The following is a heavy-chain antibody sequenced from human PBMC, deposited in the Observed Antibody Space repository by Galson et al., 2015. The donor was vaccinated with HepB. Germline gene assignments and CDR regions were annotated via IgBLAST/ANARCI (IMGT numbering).Heavy chain of an antibody. J-gene: IGHJ6*02. CDR2: ITNSGTTI. CDR1: GFSFSDYY. V-gene: IGHV3-11*01. D-gene: IGHD3-22*01. Sequence: LRLSCAASGFSFSDYYMTWIRQAPGKGLEWVSYITNSGTTIYYADPVKGRFTISRDNAKNSLYLQMNSLRAEDAAVYYCARFGYYDTSGYWSDGMDVWGQGTTVTVSS. CDR3: ARFGYYDTSGYWSDGMDV.